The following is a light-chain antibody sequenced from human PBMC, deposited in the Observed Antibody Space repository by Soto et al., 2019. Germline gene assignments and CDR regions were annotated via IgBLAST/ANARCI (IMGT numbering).Light chain of an antibody. V-gene: IGKV3-20*01. Sequence: EIVLTQSPATLSLSPGERATLSCRASQSVSSFLAWYQQKSGQAPRRLIFGASFRATGIPDRFSGSGSGTDFTLTISRLEPEDFAVYYCQQYGSSPTTFGQGTKVDIK. J-gene: IGKJ1*01. CDR3: QQYGSSPTT. CDR2: GAS. CDR1: QSVSSF.